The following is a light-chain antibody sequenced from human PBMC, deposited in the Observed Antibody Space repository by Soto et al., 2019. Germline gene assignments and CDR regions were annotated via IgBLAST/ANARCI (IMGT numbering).Light chain of an antibody. CDR2: AAS. J-gene: IGKJ4*01. Sequence: EIVLTQSPGTLSLSPGERVTLSCRASQSVSSSYLAWYQQKPGQAPRLLMYAASSRATGIPDRISGSGSGTDFTLTISRLEPEDFAVYYCQQYGSSPPEFTFGGGTKVEIK. CDR1: QSVSSSY. V-gene: IGKV3-20*01. CDR3: QQYGSSPPEFT.